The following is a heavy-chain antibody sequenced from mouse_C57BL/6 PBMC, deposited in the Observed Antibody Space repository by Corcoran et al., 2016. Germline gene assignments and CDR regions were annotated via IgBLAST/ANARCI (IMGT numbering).Heavy chain of an antibody. CDR2: IYPGSGNT. J-gene: IGHJ2*01. V-gene: IGHV1-76*01. Sequence: QVQLKQSGAELVRPGASVKLSCKASGYTFTDYYINWVKQRPGQGLEWFARIYPGSGNTYYNEKFKGKATLTAEKSSSTAYMQLSSLTSEDSAVYFCARSGVLLRSRFDYWGQGTTLTVSS. D-gene: IGHD1-1*01. CDR1: GYTFTDYY. CDR3: ARSGVLLRSRFDY.